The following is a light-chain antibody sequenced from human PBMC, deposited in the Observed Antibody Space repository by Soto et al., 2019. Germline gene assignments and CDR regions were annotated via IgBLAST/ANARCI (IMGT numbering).Light chain of an antibody. Sequence: NFMLTQPHSVSESPGKTVTISCTRSSGSVASNSVQWYQQRPGSAPTTVISEDDQRPSGVPDRFSGSIDTSSNSASLTISGLKTEDEADYFCTSYTSTIPYVFGSGTKLTVL. CDR2: EDD. V-gene: IGLV6-57*04. CDR1: SGSVASNS. J-gene: IGLJ1*01. CDR3: TSYTSTIPYV.